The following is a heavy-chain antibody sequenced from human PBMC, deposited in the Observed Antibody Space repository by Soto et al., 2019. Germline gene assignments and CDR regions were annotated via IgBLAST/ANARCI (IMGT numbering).Heavy chain of an antibody. CDR2: MNPSSVNT. J-gene: IGHJ6*03. Sequence: QVLLMQSGAEVRKPGASVTVSCEASGVTFGNYEINWVRQAPGQGLEWMGWMNPSSVNTGYAQKFQGRVTMTRITSTNTAYMELRSLTSEDTAVYYCAKNADFFHYHMDVWGEGTTVTVSS. CDR1: GVTFGNYE. V-gene: IGHV1-8*01. CDR3: AKNADFFHYHMDV.